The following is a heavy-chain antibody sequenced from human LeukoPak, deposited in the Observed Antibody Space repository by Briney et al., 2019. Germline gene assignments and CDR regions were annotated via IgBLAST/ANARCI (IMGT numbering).Heavy chain of an antibody. J-gene: IGHJ4*02. CDR2: IKQDGSEK. CDR3: ARDEAVLLWFGDLNY. CDR1: GFTFSSYW. V-gene: IGHV3-7*01. Sequence: GGSLRLSCAASGFTFSSYWMSWVRQAPGKGLEWVANIKQDGSEKYYVDSVKGRFTISRDNARNSLYLQMNSLRAEDTAVYYCARDEAVLLWFGDLNYWGQGTLVTASS. D-gene: IGHD3-10*01.